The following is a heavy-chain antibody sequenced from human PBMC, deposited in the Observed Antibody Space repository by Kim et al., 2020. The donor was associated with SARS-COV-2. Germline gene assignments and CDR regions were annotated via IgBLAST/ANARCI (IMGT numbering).Heavy chain of an antibody. CDR2: IYYSGST. CDR1: GGSISSYY. CDR3: SSSRMEAIIFDY. J-gene: IGHJ4*02. V-gene: IGHV4-59*01. D-gene: IGHD2-8*01. Sequence: SETLSLTCTVSGGSISSYYWSWIRQPPGKGLEWIGYIYYSGSTNYNPSLKSRVTISVDTSKNQFSLKLSSVTAADTALYYCSSSRMEAIIFDYWGQGTLVTVSS.